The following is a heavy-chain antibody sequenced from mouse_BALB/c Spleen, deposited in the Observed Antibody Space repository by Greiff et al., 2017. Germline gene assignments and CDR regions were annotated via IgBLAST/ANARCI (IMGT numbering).Heavy chain of an antibody. CDR1: GYSITSGYS. D-gene: IGHD2-4*01. V-gene: IGHV3-1*02. CDR3: AVAFYYDYVHWYFDV. CDR2: IHYSGST. J-gene: IGHJ1*01. Sequence: EVQLQESGPDLVKPSQSLSLTCTVTGYSITSGYSWHWIRQFPGNKLEWMGYIHYSGSTNYNPSLKSRISITRDTSKNQFFLQFNSVTTEDTATYYCAVAFYYDYVHWYFDVWGAGTTVTVSS.